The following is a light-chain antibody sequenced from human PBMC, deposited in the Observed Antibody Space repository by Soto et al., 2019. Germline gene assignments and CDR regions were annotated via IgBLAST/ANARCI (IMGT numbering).Light chain of an antibody. CDR2: GAS. Sequence: EIVLTQSPGTLSLSPGERATLSCRASQSVSSSYLAWYQQKPGQAPRLLIYGASSRATGIPDRFSGSGSGTDFTLTISRPEPEDFAVYYCQQYGSPAWTFGQGTKVEIK. J-gene: IGKJ1*01. V-gene: IGKV3-20*01. CDR1: QSVSSSY. CDR3: QQYGSPAWT.